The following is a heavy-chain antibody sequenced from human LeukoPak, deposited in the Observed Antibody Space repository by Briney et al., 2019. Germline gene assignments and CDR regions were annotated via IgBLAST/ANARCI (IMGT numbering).Heavy chain of an antibody. D-gene: IGHD4-17*01. J-gene: IGHJ4*02. Sequence: PSETLSLTCAVYGGSFSGYYWSWIRQPPGKGLEWIGEINHSGSTNYNPSLKSRVTISVDTSKNQFSLKLSSVTAADTAVYYRARDPYGDYVFDYWGQGTLVTVSS. CDR2: INHSGST. V-gene: IGHV4-34*01. CDR3: ARDPYGDYVFDY. CDR1: GGSFSGYY.